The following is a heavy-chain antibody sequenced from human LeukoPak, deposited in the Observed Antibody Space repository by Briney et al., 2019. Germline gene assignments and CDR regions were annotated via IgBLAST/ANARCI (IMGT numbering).Heavy chain of an antibody. CDR3: AKDSRYDSSGSLDY. V-gene: IGHV3-9*01. Sequence: PGRSLRLSCAASGFTFDDYAMHWVRQAPGKGLEWVSVISWNSGSIGYADSVKGRFTISRDNAKNSLYLQMNSLRAEDTALYYCAKDSRYDSSGSLDYWGQGTLVTVSS. J-gene: IGHJ4*02. CDR1: GFTFDDYA. D-gene: IGHD3-22*01. CDR2: ISWNSGSI.